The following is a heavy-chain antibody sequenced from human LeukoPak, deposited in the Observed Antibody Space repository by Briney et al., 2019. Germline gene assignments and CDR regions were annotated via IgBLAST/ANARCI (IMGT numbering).Heavy chain of an antibody. D-gene: IGHD6-19*01. J-gene: IGHJ6*03. Sequence: ASVKVSCKASGYTFTSYAMHWVRQAPGQRLEWMGWINAGNGNTKYSQEFQGRVTITRDTSASTAYMELSSLRSEDMAVYYCARGLAVATLYYYYYMDVWGKGTMVTVSS. CDR2: INAGNGNT. CDR3: ARGLAVATLYYYYYMDV. V-gene: IGHV1-3*03. CDR1: GYTFTSYA.